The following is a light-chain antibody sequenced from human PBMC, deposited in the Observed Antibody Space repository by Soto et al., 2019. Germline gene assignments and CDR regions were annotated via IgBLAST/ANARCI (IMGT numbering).Light chain of an antibody. Sequence: DIQMTQSPSSLSASVGDRVTMTCRASQSISSYLNWYQQKPGKAPKLLIYAASSLQSGVPSRFSGSGSGTDFTLTISSLQPEDFATYYCQQSYSTPQTFGQGTKVDI. V-gene: IGKV1-39*01. CDR3: QQSYSTPQT. J-gene: IGKJ1*01. CDR2: AAS. CDR1: QSISSY.